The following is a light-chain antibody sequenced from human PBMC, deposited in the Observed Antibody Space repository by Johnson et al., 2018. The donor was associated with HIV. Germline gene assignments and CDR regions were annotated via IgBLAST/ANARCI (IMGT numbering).Light chain of an antibody. CDR2: DNT. V-gene: IGLV1-51*01. J-gene: IGLJ1*01. CDR1: SSNIGINY. CDR3: GTWDSSLSAEV. Sequence: QSVLTQPPSVSAAPGQKVTISCSGSSSNIGINYVSWYQQLPGTAPKLLIYDNTKRPSGIPDRFSGSKSGTSATLGITGLQTGDEADYYCGTWDSSLSAEVFGTGTKVTV.